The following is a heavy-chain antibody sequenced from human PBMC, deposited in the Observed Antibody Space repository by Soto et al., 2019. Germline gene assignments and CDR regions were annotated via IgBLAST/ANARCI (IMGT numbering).Heavy chain of an antibody. Sequence: EVQLLESGGGLVQPGGSLRLSCAASGFTFSSYAMSWVRQAPGKGLDWVSAISVSVGSTYYADSMKGRFTISRDNSKNTLYLQMNSRRAEDTAVYYCAKVERAVAGIIDWGQGTLVTVSS. J-gene: IGHJ4*02. CDR1: GFTFSSYA. CDR2: ISVSVGST. CDR3: AKVERAVAGIID. V-gene: IGHV3-23*01. D-gene: IGHD6-19*01.